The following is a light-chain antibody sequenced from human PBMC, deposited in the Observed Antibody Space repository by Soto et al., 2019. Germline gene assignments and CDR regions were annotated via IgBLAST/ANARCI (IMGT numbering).Light chain of an antibody. Sequence: EIQMTQSPSTLSASVGDRVTITCRASQSISTHLAWYQQKPGKAPEVLISDASTLESGVPSRFSGSGSGTKFTLTISSLQPDDFATYYCQQYSSTLYTFGQGTKLEIK. CDR3: QQYSSTLYT. V-gene: IGKV1-5*01. CDR2: DAS. CDR1: QSISTH. J-gene: IGKJ2*01.